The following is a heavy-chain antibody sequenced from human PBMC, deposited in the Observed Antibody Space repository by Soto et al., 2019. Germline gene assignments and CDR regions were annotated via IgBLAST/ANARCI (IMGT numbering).Heavy chain of an antibody. J-gene: IGHJ5*02. V-gene: IGHV1-8*01. CDR1: GYTFTSYD. CDR2: MNPNSGNT. D-gene: IGHD3-10*01. CDR3: ARSRSEVTMVRGVIIIGWLDP. Sequence: ASVKVSCKASGYTFTSYDINWVRQATGQGLEWMGWMNPNSGNTGYAQKFQGRVTMTRNTSISTAYMELSSLRSEDTAVYYCARSRSEVTMVRGVIIIGWLDPWGQGTLVTVSS.